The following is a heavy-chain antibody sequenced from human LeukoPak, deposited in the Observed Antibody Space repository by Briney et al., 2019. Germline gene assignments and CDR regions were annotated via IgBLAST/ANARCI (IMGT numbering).Heavy chain of an antibody. Sequence: ASVKVSCKASGGTFSSYTISWVRQAPGQRLEWMGRIIPILGIANYAQKFQGRVTITADKHTSTAYMELSSLRSEDTAVYYCARDRVTGTPTGADYWGQGTLVTVSS. V-gene: IGHV1-69*04. CDR1: GGTFSSYT. CDR3: ARDRVTGTPTGADY. D-gene: IGHD1-7*01. CDR2: IIPILGIA. J-gene: IGHJ4*02.